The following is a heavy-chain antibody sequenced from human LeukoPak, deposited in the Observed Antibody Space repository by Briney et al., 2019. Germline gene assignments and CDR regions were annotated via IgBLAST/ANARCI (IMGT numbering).Heavy chain of an antibody. Sequence: GASVKVSCKTSGYTFTSYAMHWVRQAPGQGLEWMGWINPNSGGTNYAQKFQGRVTMTRDTSISTAYMELSRLRSDDTAVYYCARDWWNRDLGLYMDVWGKGTTVTVSS. CDR1: GYTFTSYA. D-gene: IGHD2-15*01. CDR2: INPNSGGT. J-gene: IGHJ6*03. V-gene: IGHV1-2*02. CDR3: ARDWWNRDLGLYMDV.